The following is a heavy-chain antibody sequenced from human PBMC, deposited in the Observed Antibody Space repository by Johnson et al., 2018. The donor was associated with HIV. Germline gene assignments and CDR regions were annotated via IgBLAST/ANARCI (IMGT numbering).Heavy chain of an antibody. Sequence: QMQLVESGGGVVQPGGSLRLSCEVSGFTFSTYVMYWVRQAPGKGLEWVALISHDGSNDYCADSVKGRFTISRDNSKNTLYLQMNSLRAEDTAVYYCARVGASRFDAFHVWGQGTMVTVSS. CDR3: ARVGASRFDAFHV. J-gene: IGHJ3*01. V-gene: IGHV3-33*05. D-gene: IGHD3-16*01. CDR1: GFTFSTYV. CDR2: ISHDGSND.